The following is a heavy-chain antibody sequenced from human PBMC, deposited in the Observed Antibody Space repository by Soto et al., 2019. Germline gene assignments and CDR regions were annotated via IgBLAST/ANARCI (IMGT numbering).Heavy chain of an antibody. Sequence: LSQTLSLTCAISGDSVSSNTAAWNWIRSSPSRGLEWLGRTYYRSNWRHDYAVSVKSRITVNPDTSKNHFSLQLNSVTPDGTAVYYCARGVAGTGFDLWGQGTLVTVSS. CDR3: ARGVAGTGFDL. J-gene: IGHJ4*02. CDR2: TYYRSNWRH. D-gene: IGHD6-19*01. V-gene: IGHV6-1*01. CDR1: GDSVSSNTAA.